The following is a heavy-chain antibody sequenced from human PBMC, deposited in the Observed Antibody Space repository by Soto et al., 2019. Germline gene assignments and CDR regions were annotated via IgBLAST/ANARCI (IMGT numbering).Heavy chain of an antibody. V-gene: IGHV3-30*18. J-gene: IGHJ4*02. CDR1: GFTFSSYG. D-gene: IGHD4-17*01. CDR2: ISYDGSNK. CDR3: AKDPSDYGDYIFDY. Sequence: HPGGSLRLSCAASGFTFSSYGMHWVRQAPGKGLEWVAVISYDGSNKYYADSVKGRFTISRDNSKNTLYLQMNSLRAEDTAVYYCAKDPSDYGDYIFDYWGQGTLVTVSS.